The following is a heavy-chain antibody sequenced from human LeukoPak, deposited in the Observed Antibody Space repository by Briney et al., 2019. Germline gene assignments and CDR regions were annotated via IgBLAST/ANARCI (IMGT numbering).Heavy chain of an antibody. CDR1: GFIFSSYW. J-gene: IGHJ4*02. D-gene: IGHD5-12*01. V-gene: IGHV3-7*01. Sequence: GGSLRLSCEVSGFIFSSYWMSWVRQAPGKGLEWVGNINQGGSERNHGDSVNGRFTISRDNAENSLYLQMNSLRAEDTAVYYCARVRSPGYSGYDYWDYWGQGTLVTVSS. CDR2: INQGGSER. CDR3: ARVRSPGYSGYDYWDY.